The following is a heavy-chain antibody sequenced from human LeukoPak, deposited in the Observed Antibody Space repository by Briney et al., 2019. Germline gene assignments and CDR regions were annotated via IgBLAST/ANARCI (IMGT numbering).Heavy chain of an antibody. CDR1: GFTFSIYW. V-gene: IGHV3-7*03. CDR3: TTPHGTHIVVVPAAIEGAFDI. J-gene: IGHJ3*02. CDR2: IKQDGSEK. Sequence: PGGSLRLSCAASGFTFSIYWMSWVRQAPGKGLEWVANIKQDGSEKYYVDSVQGRFTISRDDAKNSLYLQMNNLRAEDTAVYYCTTPHGTHIVVVPAAIEGAFDIWGQGTMVTVSS. D-gene: IGHD2-2*02.